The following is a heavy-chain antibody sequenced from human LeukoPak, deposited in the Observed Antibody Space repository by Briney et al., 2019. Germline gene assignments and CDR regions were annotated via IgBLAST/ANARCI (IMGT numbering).Heavy chain of an antibody. D-gene: IGHD4-23*01. CDR1: GGTFSSYA. V-gene: IGHV1-18*01. CDR3: ARDCSRLRWSPDDAFDI. Sequence: ASVKVSCKASGGTFSSYAISWVRQAPGQGLEWMGWISAYNGNTNYAQKLQGRVTMTTDTSTSTAYMELRSLRSDDTAVYYCARDCSRLRWSPDDAFDIWGQGTMVTVSS. CDR2: ISAYNGNT. J-gene: IGHJ3*02.